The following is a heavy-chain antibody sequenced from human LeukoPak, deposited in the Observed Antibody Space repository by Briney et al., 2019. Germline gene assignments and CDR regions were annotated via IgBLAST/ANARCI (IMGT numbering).Heavy chain of an antibody. Sequence: ASVKVSCKASGYTFTNYRINWVRQASGQGLEWMTWINPDTGDKGYARKFQDRVTITTDTSISTAYMELSSLSSEDTAVYFCARTTSMTASGYDYWGQGTLVTVSS. CDR1: GYTFTNYR. CDR2: INPDTGDK. D-gene: IGHD2-21*02. V-gene: IGHV1-8*03. J-gene: IGHJ4*02. CDR3: ARTTSMTASGYDY.